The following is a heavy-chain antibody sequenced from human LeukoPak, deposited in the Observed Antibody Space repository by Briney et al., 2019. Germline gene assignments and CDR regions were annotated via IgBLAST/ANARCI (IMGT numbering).Heavy chain of an antibody. CDR3: ARSICSSTSCWYYYYYGMDV. CDR1: GYTFTGYY. J-gene: IGHJ6*04. V-gene: IGHV1-2*02. Sequence: ASVKVSCKASGYTFTGYYMHWVRQAPGQGLEWMGWINPNSGGTNYAQKFQGRVTMTRDTSISTAYMELSSLRAEDTAVYYCARSICSSTSCWYYYYYGMDVWGKGTTVTVSS. CDR2: INPNSGGT. D-gene: IGHD2-2*01.